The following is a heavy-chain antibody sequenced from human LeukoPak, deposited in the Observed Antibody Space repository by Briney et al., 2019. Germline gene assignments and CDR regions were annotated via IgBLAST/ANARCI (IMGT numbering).Heavy chain of an antibody. Sequence: GESLKISCKGSGYSFTSYWIGWVRQMPGKGLEWMGIIYPGESDTRYSPSFQGQVTISADKSISTAYLQWSSLKASDTAMYYCARQSCSSTSCYGGHRWFDPWGQGTLVTVSS. V-gene: IGHV5-51*01. CDR3: ARQSCSSTSCYGGHRWFDP. J-gene: IGHJ5*02. CDR2: IYPGESDT. CDR1: GYSFTSYW. D-gene: IGHD2-2*01.